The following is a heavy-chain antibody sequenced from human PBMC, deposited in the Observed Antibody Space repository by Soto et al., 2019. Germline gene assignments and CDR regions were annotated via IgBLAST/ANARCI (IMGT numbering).Heavy chain of an antibody. V-gene: IGHV1-69*10. J-gene: IGHJ4*02. CDR3: ARGRTLGGSGSYYFDY. D-gene: IGHD3-10*01. CDR2: IIPIFGIA. CDR1: GGTFSSYA. Sequence: ASVKVSCKASGGTFSSYAISWVRQAPGQGLEWMGGIIPIFGIANYAQKFQGRVTITADKSTSTAYMELSSLRSEDTAVYYCARGRTLGGSGSYYFDYWGQGTLVTVSS.